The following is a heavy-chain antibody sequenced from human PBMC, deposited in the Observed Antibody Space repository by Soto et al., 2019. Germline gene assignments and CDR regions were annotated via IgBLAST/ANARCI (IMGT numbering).Heavy chain of an antibody. CDR2: INSDGSST. V-gene: IGHV3-74*01. D-gene: IGHD3-3*01. Sequence: GGSLRLSCAASGFTFSSYWMHWVRQAPGKGLVWVSRINSDGSSTSYADSVKGRFTISRDNAKNTLYLQMNSLRAEDTAVYYCARPYDFWSGYYHTPFVDYMDVWGKGTTVTVSS. CDR1: GFTFSSYW. CDR3: ARPYDFWSGYYHTPFVDYMDV. J-gene: IGHJ6*03.